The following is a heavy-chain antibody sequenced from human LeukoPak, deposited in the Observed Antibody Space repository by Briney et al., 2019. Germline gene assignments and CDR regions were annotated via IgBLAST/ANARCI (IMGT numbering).Heavy chain of an antibody. CDR1: GYSFTSYW. Sequence: GESLKISCKGSGYSFTSYWIGWVRQMPGKGLEWMGIIYPGDSDTRYSPSFQGQVTISADKSISTAYLQWSSLKASDTAMYYCARRVEGSGWEYYFDYWGQGTLVTVSS. V-gene: IGHV5-51*01. CDR2: IYPGDSDT. D-gene: IGHD6-19*01. CDR3: ARRVEGSGWEYYFDY. J-gene: IGHJ4*02.